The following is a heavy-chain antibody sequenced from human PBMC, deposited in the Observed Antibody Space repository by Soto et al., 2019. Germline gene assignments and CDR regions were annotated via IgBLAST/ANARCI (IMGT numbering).Heavy chain of an antibody. CDR1: GGSISNYY. CDR2: IYYSGST. J-gene: IGHJ5*02. Sequence: TSETLSLTCTVSGGSISNYYWSWIRQPPGKGLEWIGHIYYSGSTNYNPALKSRVTISVDTSKNQFSLKLSSVTAADTAVYYCARGGGFPLGFYNWFDPWGQGTLVTVSS. D-gene: IGHD3-16*01. V-gene: IGHV4-59*01. CDR3: ARGGGFPLGFYNWFDP.